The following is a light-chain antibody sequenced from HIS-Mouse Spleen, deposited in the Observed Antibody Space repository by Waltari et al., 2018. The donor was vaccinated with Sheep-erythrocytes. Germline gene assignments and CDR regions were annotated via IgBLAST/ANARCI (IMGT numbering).Light chain of an antibody. CDR1: QGISSA. V-gene: IGKV1D-13*01. Sequence: AIQLTQSPSSLSASVGDRVTITCRASQGISSALAWYQQKPGKAPKLLIYDASSLESGVPSRCSGSGSGTDFTLTISSLQPEDFATYYCQQFNNYPRTCGQGTKVEIK. CDR3: QQFNNYPRT. CDR2: DAS. J-gene: IGKJ1*01.